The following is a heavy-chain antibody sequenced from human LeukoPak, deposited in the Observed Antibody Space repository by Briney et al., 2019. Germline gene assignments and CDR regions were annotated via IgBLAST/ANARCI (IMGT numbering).Heavy chain of an antibody. J-gene: IGHJ4*02. CDR3: AKATVVTPADY. CDR2: ISGSGGRP. D-gene: IGHD4-23*01. V-gene: IGHV3-23*01. CDR1: GFTFSSCA. Sequence: GGSLRLSCAASGFTFSSCAMSWVRQAPGKGLEWVSAISGSGGRPYYADSVKGRFTISRDNSKNTLYLQMSSLRAEDTAVYYCAKATVVTPADYWGQGTLVTVSS.